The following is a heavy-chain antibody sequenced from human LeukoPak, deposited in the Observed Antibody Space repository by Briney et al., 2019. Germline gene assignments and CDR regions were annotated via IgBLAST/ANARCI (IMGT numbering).Heavy chain of an antibody. J-gene: IGHJ6*03. CDR1: GGSISSSSYY. CDR2: IYYSGST. CDR3: ARVGKRSYYYYMDV. V-gene: IGHV4-39*07. Sequence: SETLSLTCTVSGGSISSSSYYWGWIRQPPGKGLEWIGSIYYSGSTYYNPSLKSRVTISVDTSKNQFSLKLSSVTAADTAVYYCARVGKRSYYYYMDVWGKGTTVTVSS.